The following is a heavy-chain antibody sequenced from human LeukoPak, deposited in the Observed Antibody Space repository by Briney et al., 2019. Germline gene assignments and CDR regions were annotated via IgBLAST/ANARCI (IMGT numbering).Heavy chain of an antibody. D-gene: IGHD6-13*01. J-gene: IGHJ4*02. V-gene: IGHV3-33*06. CDR1: GFTFSTHN. Sequence: GGSLRLSCAASGFTFSTHNMDWVRQAPGMGLEWVAVIWYDGTIKYYADSVKGRFTISRDNSKNTLYLQMNSLRAEDTAVYYCAKGRGSSTWYFDYWGQGTLVTVSS. CDR3: AKGRGSSTWYFDY. CDR2: IWYDGTIK.